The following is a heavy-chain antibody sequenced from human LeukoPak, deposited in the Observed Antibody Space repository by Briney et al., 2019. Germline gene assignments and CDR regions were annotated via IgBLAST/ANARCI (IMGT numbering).Heavy chain of an antibody. CDR1: GYPFTTYE. D-gene: IGHD1-1*01. V-gene: IGHV1-8*01. J-gene: IGHJ5*02. CDR3: ARGPRNAP. Sequence: ASVKVSCKTSGYPFTTYEINWVRQAAGQGLEWMGWVHPNTGNTAYAQRFQGRVTMTRDTSISTAYMELSSLTSNDTAGYFCARGPRNAPWGQGTLVTVSS. CDR2: VHPNTGNT.